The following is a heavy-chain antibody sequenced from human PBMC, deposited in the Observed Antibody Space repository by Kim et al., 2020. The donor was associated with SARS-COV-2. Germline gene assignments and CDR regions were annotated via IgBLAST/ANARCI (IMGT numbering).Heavy chain of an antibody. CDR1: GFTFSSYA. V-gene: IGHV3-23*01. J-gene: IGHJ4*02. CDR3: AKVIVATGVAGSFDY. CDR2: ISGSGGST. D-gene: IGHD5-12*01. Sequence: GGSLRLSCAASGFTFSSYAMSWVRQAPGKGLEWVSAISGSGGSTYYADSVKGRFTISRDNSKNTLYLQMNSLRAEDKAVYYCAKVIVATGVAGSFDYWGQVTLVTVSS.